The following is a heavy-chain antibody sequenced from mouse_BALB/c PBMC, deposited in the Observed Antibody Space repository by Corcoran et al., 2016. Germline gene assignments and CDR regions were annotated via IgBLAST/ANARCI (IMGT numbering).Heavy chain of an antibody. J-gene: IGHJ4*01. CDR2: INPYDGST. Sequence: EIQLQQTGPELVKPGASVKISCKASGYSFTDYIMIWVKQSHGKSLEWIGNINPYDGSTSYNLKFKGKATLTVVKSSSTAYMQLNRLTSEDSAVYYCARCTDYDYAMDYWGQGTSVTVSS. CDR1: GYSFTDYI. D-gene: IGHD2-4*01. CDR3: ARCTDYDYAMDY. V-gene: IGHV1-39*01.